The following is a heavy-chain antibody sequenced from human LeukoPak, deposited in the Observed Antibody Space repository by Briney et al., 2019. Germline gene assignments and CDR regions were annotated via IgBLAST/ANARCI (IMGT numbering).Heavy chain of an antibody. V-gene: IGHV1-2*02. CDR3: AREHCGSWSYYDF. J-gene: IGHJ4*02. D-gene: IGHD3-10*01. CDR2: INPNTGGT. CDR1: GYTFTGYY. Sequence: ASVKVSCKASGYTFTGYYLLWVRQAPGQGLEWMGWINPNTGGTNYAQNFQGRVTMTRDTSISTAYMELSRLTSDDTAVYFCAREHCGSWSYYDFWGQGALATVSS.